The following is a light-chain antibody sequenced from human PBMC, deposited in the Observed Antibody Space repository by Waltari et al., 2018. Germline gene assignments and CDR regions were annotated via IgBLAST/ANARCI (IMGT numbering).Light chain of an antibody. J-gene: IGKJ4*01. Sequence: DIVMTQSPDSLSVSLGERATINCKSSQSVLYSSNNKNYLACYQHSPGQPRKLLISWASTRESGVPDRFSGSGSGTDFTRTISSLQAEDVAVYYCQQYYSTLTFGGGTKVEIK. V-gene: IGKV4-1*01. CDR3: QQYYSTLT. CDR2: WAS. CDR1: QSVLYSSNNKNY.